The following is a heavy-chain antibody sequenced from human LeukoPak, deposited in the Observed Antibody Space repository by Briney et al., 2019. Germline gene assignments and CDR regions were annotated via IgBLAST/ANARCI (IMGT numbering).Heavy chain of an antibody. D-gene: IGHD3-10*01. J-gene: IGHJ6*04. V-gene: IGHV1-69*13. Sequence: GASVKVSCKASGGTFSSYAISWVRQAPGQGFEWMGGIIPIFGTANYAQKFQGRVTITADESTSTAYMELSSLRSEDTAVYYCARLTESGVDVWGKGTTVTISS. CDR2: IIPIFGTA. CDR3: ARLTESGVDV. CDR1: GGTFSSYA.